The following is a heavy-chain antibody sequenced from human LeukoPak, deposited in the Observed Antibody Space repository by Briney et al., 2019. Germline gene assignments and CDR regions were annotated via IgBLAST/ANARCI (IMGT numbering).Heavy chain of an antibody. CDR1: GFTFSSYA. J-gene: IGHJ3*02. V-gene: IGHV3-30-3*01. CDR2: LSYDGSNK. CDR3: ARGWEDYYGSGSYIAFDI. D-gene: IGHD3-10*01. Sequence: GGSLRLSCAASGFTFSSYAMHWVRQAPGKGLEWVAVLSYDGSNKYYADSVKGRFTISRDNAKNSLYLQMNSLRAEDTAVYYCARGWEDYYGSGSYIAFDIWGQGTMVTVSS.